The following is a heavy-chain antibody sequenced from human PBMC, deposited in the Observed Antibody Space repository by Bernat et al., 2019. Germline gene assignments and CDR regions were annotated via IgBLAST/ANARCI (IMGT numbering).Heavy chain of an antibody. J-gene: IGHJ4*02. CDR2: ISSSSYI. V-gene: IGHV3-21*01. CDR1: GFTFSSYS. CDR3: ASLGALGYEPYRHRHFDY. D-gene: IGHD1-26*01. Sequence: EVQLVESGGGLVKPGGSLRLSCAASGFTFSSYSMNWVRQAPGKGLEWVSSISSSSYIYYADSGKGRFTISRDNAKNSLYLQMNSLRAEDTAVYYCASLGALGYEPYRHRHFDYWGQGTLVTVSS.